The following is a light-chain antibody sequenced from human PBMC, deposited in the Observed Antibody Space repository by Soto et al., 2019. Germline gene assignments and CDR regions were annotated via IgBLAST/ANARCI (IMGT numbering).Light chain of an antibody. Sequence: ASVGDRVSITCRASQSISSYLNWYQQKPGKAPKLLIFAASSLQSGVPSRFSGSGSGTDFTLTISSLQPEDFATYYCQQSYSTPLTFGGGTKVDIK. CDR2: AAS. CDR1: QSISSY. V-gene: IGKV1-39*01. J-gene: IGKJ4*01. CDR3: QQSYSTPLT.